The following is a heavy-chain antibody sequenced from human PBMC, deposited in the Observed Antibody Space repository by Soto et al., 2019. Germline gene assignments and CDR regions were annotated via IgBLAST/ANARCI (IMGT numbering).Heavy chain of an antibody. CDR3: AREVGYGDFSAALLD. CDR1: GGTFSSHS. V-gene: IGHV1-69*13. CDR2: IITLFGTS. J-gene: IGHJ4*02. D-gene: IGHD2-21*02. Sequence: SVKVSCKASGGTFSSHSINWVRQAPGQGLEWMGGIITLFGTSNYAQNFQGRVTITADQSTSTAYMGLNSLTSDDTAVYYCAREVGYGDFSAALLDWGQGTLVTVSS.